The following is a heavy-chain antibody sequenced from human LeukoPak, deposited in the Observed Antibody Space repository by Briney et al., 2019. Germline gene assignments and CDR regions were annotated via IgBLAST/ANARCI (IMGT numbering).Heavy chain of an antibody. Sequence: GGALRLSCAASGFTFMNHAMSWVRQAPGKGLEWVSAISGSGSGTYYADSVKGRFTISRDNSKNTLDLQMNSLRAEDTAVYYCARDGRLYYDSSGYYDHWGQETLVTVPS. D-gene: IGHD3-22*01. J-gene: IGHJ4*02. CDR2: ISGSGSGT. CDR3: ARDGRLYYDSSGYYDH. CDR1: GFTFMNHA. V-gene: IGHV3-23*01.